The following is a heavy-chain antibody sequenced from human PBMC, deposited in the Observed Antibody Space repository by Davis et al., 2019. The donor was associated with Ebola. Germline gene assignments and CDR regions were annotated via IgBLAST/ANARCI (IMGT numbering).Heavy chain of an antibody. D-gene: IGHD2-21*01. CDR2: ISAYNGNT. V-gene: IGHV1-18*01. CDR1: GYTFPSYG. J-gene: IGHJ4*02. CDR3: AKDREHIVVVIAIYYFDY. Sequence: ASVPVSCQASGYTFPSYGISWVRQAPAQGLEWMGWISAYNGNTNYAQKLQGRVTMTTDTSTSTAYMELRSLRSDDTAVYYCAKDREHIVVVIAIYYFDYWGQGTLVTVSS.